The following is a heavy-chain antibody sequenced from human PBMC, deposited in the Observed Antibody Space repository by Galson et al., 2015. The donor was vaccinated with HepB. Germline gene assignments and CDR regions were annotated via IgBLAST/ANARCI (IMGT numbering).Heavy chain of an antibody. J-gene: IGHJ3*02. V-gene: IGHV1-69*04. CDR3: ARGVGEFGSSWYPAFDI. D-gene: IGHD6-13*01. CDR1: GGTFSSYT. Sequence: QSGAEVKKPGASVKVSCKASGGTFSSYTISWVRQAPGQGLEWMGRIIPILGIANYAQKFQGRVTITADKSTSTAYMELSSLRSEDTAVYYCARGVGEFGSSWYPAFDIWGQGTMVTVSS. CDR2: IIPILGIA.